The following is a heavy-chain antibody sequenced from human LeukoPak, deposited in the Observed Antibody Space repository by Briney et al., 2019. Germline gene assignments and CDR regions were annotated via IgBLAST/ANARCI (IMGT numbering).Heavy chain of an antibody. J-gene: IGHJ4*02. Sequence: GGSLRLSCAASGFTFSSSNMNWVRQAPGKGLEWVPYISSSSSTIYYADSVKGRFTISRDNAKSSLYLQMNSLRDEDTAVYYCARVRSGSWADWGQGTLVTVSS. V-gene: IGHV3-48*02. CDR2: ISSSSSTI. CDR3: ARVRSGSWAD. D-gene: IGHD3-10*01. CDR1: GFTFSSSN.